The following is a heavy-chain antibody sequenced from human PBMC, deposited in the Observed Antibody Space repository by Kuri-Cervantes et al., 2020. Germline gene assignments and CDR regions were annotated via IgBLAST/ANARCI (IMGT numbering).Heavy chain of an antibody. D-gene: IGHD3-16*01. J-gene: IGHJ3*01. V-gene: IGHV3-48*01. CDR1: GFTFSSYS. CDR3: AKAGLMITLGGNGEAFDV. CDR2: ISGSSSTI. Sequence: GESLKISCAASGFTFSSYSMNWVRQAPGKGLEWVSYISGSSSTIYYADSVKGRFTISRDNSKNTLYLQMNSLRADDTAMYYCAKAGLMITLGGNGEAFDVWGQGTMVTVSS.